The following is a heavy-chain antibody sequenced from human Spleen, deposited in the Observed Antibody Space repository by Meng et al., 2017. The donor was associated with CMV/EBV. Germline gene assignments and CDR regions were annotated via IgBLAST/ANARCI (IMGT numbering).Heavy chain of an antibody. Sequence: SGLTLRGFCIPCARQAPGKGLEWVSVISYDGSDEYYADSVKGRFTISRDNSNSTLYLQMNSLRAEDTAVYYCARGDFWSGYYNYIDYWGQGTLVTVSS. CDR3: ARGDFWSGYYNYIDY. J-gene: IGHJ4*02. CDR2: ISYDGSDE. V-gene: IGHV3-30*19. CDR1: GLTLRGFC. D-gene: IGHD3-3*01.